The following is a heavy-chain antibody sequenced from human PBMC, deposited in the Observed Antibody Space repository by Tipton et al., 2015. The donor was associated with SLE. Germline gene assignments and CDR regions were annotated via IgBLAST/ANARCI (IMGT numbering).Heavy chain of an antibody. Sequence: QSGAEVRKPGASVDVSCKASGYTFTSYGISWVRQAPGQGLEWMGWIRAYNGDTNYAQNFQGRVTMTTDTSTSTVYMEVRSLTSDDTAVYYCARDHDYGYYWGQGTLVTVSS. CDR1: GYTFTSYG. CDR3: ARDHDYGYY. V-gene: IGHV1-18*01. J-gene: IGHJ4*02. CDR2: IRAYNGDT. D-gene: IGHD3-16*01.